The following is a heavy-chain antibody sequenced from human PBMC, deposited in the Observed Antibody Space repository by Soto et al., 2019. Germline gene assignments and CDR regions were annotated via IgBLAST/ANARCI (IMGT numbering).Heavy chain of an antibody. CDR1: GFTFSNAW. Sequence: GGSLRLSCAASGFTFSNAWMNWVRQAPGKGLEWVGRIKSKTDGGTTNHAAPGKGRFTISRDDSKNTLYLQMNSLKTEDTAVYYCTTDGSALGRFPYYGMDVWGQGTTVTVSS. CDR2: IKSKTDGGTT. CDR3: TTDGSALGRFPYYGMDV. J-gene: IGHJ6*02. V-gene: IGHV3-15*07. D-gene: IGHD2-21*01.